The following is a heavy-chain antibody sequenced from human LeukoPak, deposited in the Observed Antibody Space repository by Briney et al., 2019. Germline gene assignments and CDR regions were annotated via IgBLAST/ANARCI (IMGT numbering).Heavy chain of an antibody. Sequence: PSETLSLTCAVYGGSFSGYYWSWIRQPPGKGLEWIGEINHSGSTNYNPSLKSRVTISVDTSKNQFSLKLSSVTAADTAVYYCARPVYDSSGYYRCYFDYWGQGTLVTVSS. D-gene: IGHD3-22*01. CDR2: INHSGST. CDR3: ARPVYDSSGYYRCYFDY. V-gene: IGHV4-34*01. CDR1: GGSFSGYY. J-gene: IGHJ4*02.